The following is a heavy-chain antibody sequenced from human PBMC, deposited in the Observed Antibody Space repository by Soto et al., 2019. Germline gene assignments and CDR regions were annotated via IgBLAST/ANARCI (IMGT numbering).Heavy chain of an antibody. J-gene: IGHJ3*02. CDR3: ARDEYYYDSSGPISAFDI. D-gene: IGHD3-22*01. CDR2: IYYSGST. CDR1: GGPISSGGYY. V-gene: IGHV4-31*03. Sequence: PSETLSLTCTVSGGPISSGGYYWSWIRQHPGKGLEWIGYIYYSGSTYYNPSLKSRVTISVDTSKNQFSLKLSSVTAADTAVYYCARDEYYYDSSGPISAFDIWGQGTMVTVSS.